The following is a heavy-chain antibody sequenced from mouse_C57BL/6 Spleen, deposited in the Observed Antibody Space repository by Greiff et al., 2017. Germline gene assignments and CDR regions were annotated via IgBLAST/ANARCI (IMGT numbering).Heavy chain of an antibody. D-gene: IGHD1-1*01. CDR1: GYTFTDYY. V-gene: IGHV1-84*01. J-gene: IGHJ4*01. CDR2: IYPGSGNT. CDR3: ARRFYYYGSSPSYAMDY. Sequence: QVQLQQSGPELVKPGASVKISCKASGYTFTDYYINWVKQRPGQGLEWIGWIYPGSGNTKYNEKFKGKATLTVDTSSSTAYMELHSLTSEDSAVYFCARRFYYYGSSPSYAMDYWGQGTSVTVSS.